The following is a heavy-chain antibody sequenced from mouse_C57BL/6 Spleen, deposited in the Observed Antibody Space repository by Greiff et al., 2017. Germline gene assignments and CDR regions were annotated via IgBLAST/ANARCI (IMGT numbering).Heavy chain of an antibody. CDR3: ARHEDDGYSSYYAMDY. J-gene: IGHJ4*01. CDR1: GYTFTEYT. Sequence: QVQLKQSGAELVKPGASVKLSCKASGYTFTEYTIHWVKQRSGQGLEWIGWFYPGSGSIKYNEKFKDKATLTAGKSSSTVYMELSRLTSEDSAVYFGARHEDDGYSSYYAMDYWGQGTSVTVSS. D-gene: IGHD2-3*01. CDR2: FYPGSGSI. V-gene: IGHV1-62-2*01.